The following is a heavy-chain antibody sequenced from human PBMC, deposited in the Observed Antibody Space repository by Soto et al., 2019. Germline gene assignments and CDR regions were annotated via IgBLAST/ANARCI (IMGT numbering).Heavy chain of an antibody. CDR2: ISTYNGNT. J-gene: IGHJ4*02. V-gene: IGHV1-18*04. CDR3: ARRGAYCSGGTCYNFDY. D-gene: IGHD2-15*01. CDR1: GYTFTTYG. Sequence: GASVKVSCKASGYTFTTYGISWVRQAPGQGLEWMGWISTYNGNTNYEQKLQGRVTMTTDTLTSTAYMELRSLRSDDTAVYYCARRGAYCSGGTCYNFDYWGQGTLVTVSS.